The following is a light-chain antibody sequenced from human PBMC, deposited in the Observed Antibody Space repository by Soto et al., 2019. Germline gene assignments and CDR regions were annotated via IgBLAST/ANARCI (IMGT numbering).Light chain of an antibody. V-gene: IGKV1-39*01. J-gene: IGKJ5*01. Sequence: DIRITQSPSSLSASVGDRVTITCRASRSISIYLNWYQQRPGKAPKLLIYAASSLQSGVPSRFSGSGSGTDFTDFTLTISSLQPEDFATYYCQQTYMTPITFGQGTRLEIK. CDR3: QQTYMTPIT. CDR2: AAS. CDR1: RSISIY.